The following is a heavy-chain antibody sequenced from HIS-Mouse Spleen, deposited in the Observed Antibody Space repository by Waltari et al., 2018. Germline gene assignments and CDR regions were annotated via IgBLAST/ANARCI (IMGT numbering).Heavy chain of an antibody. Sequence: QLQLQESGPGLVKPSETLSLTCTVSGGSISSSSYYWGWIRQPPGKGLEWIGSIYYSGSTSYTPALKSRVTISVERSKNQFSLKLSSVTAADTAVYYCAREIPYSSSWYDWYFDLWGRGTLVTVSS. V-gene: IGHV4-39*07. CDR1: GGSISSSSYY. J-gene: IGHJ2*01. CDR2: IYYSGST. D-gene: IGHD6-13*01. CDR3: AREIPYSSSWYDWYFDL.